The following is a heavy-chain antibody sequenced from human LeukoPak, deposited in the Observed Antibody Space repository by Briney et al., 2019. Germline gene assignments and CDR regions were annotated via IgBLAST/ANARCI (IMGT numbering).Heavy chain of an antibody. CDR2: ISSSSSYI. Sequence: GGSLRLSCAASGFTFSSYSMNWVRQAPGKGLEWVSSISSSSSYIYYADSVKGRFTISRDNAKNSLYLQMNSLRAEDTAVYYCARVRGGYYMDVWGKGTTVTVSS. J-gene: IGHJ6*03. CDR3: ARVRGGYYMDV. V-gene: IGHV3-21*01. CDR1: GFTFSSYS. D-gene: IGHD2-15*01.